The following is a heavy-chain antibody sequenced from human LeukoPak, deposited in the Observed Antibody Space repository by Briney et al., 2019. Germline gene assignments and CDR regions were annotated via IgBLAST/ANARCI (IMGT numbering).Heavy chain of an antibody. D-gene: IGHD5-12*01. CDR1: GFTFSSYS. J-gene: IGHJ4*02. CDR2: ISYDGSNK. CDR3: AIVATRGAVDY. V-gene: IGHV3-30-3*01. Sequence: HPGRSLRLSCAASGFTFSSYSMHWVRQAPGKGLEWVAVISYDGSNKYYADSVKGRFTISRDNSKNTLYLQMNSLRAEDTAVYYCAIVATRGAVDYWGQGTLVTVSS.